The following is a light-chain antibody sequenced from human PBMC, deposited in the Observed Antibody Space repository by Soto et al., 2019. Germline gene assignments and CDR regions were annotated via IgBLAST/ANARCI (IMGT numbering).Light chain of an antibody. V-gene: IGLV2-23*01. J-gene: IGLJ2*01. CDR3: CSYGDSRVL. CDR2: EGS. CDR1: SSDVGYYDL. Sequence: QSALTQPASVSGSPGQSLAISCTGTSSDVGYYDLVSWYQHHPGKAPKLIIFEGSKRPSGVSNRFSGSKSGNTASLTISGLQAEDEADYYCCSYGDSRVLFGGGTQLTVL.